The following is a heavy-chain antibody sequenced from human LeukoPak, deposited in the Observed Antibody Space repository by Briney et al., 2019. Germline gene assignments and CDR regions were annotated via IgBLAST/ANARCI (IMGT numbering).Heavy chain of an antibody. Sequence: ASVKVSCKASGYTFTGYYMHWVRQAPGQGLEWMGWINPNSGGTNYAQKFQGRVTMTTDTSTSTAYMELRSLRSDDTAVYYCARYYGSGSYYNEYYFDYWGQGTLVTVSS. J-gene: IGHJ4*02. V-gene: IGHV1-2*02. D-gene: IGHD3-10*01. CDR1: GYTFTGYY. CDR2: INPNSGGT. CDR3: ARYYGSGSYYNEYYFDY.